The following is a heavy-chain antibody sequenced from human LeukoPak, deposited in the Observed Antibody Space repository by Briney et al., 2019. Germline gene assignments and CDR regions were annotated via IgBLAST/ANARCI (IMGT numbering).Heavy chain of an antibody. V-gene: IGHV4-34*01. J-gene: IGHJ4*02. CDR3: ARVRITMVPDY. D-gene: IGHD3-10*01. Sequence: SETLSLTCAVYGGSFSGYYWSWIRQPPGKGLEWIREINHSGSTNYNPSLKSRVTISVDTSKNQFSLKLSSVTAADTAVYYCARVRITMVPDYWGQGTLVTVSS. CDR2: INHSGST. CDR1: GGSFSGYY.